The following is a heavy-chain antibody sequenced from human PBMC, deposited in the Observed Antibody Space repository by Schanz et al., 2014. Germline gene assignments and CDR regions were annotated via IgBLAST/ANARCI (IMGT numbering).Heavy chain of an antibody. D-gene: IGHD6-13*01. CDR3: AREKEVLAADGSFFDY. CDR1: GITLSGYG. V-gene: IGHV3-30*03. CDR2: ISFDGRNT. J-gene: IGHJ4*02. Sequence: QVQLVESGGGVVQPGRSLRLSCAASGITLSGYGLHWVRQAPGKGLEWVGFISFDGRNTGYAHSVKGRFTISRDNSKNTVNLQMNSLRAEDTAVYYNAREKEVLAADGSFFDYWGQGTLVTVSS.